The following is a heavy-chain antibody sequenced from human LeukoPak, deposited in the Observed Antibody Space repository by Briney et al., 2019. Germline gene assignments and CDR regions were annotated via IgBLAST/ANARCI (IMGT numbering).Heavy chain of an antibody. CDR1: GFTFSSYG. Sequence: GGSLRLSCAASGFTFSSYGMHWVRQAPGKGLEWVAVISYDGSNKYYADSVKGRFTISRDNSKNTLYLQMNSLRAEDTAVYYCAKDASGGSLGTDVWGQGTTVTVSS. V-gene: IGHV3-30*18. J-gene: IGHJ6*02. D-gene: IGHD2-15*01. CDR2: ISYDGSNK. CDR3: AKDASGGSLGTDV.